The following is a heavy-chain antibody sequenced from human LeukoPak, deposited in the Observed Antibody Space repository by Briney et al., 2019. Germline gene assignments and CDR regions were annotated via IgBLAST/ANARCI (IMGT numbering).Heavy chain of an antibody. J-gene: IGHJ5*02. CDR1: GGSISSYY. D-gene: IGHD3-10*01. V-gene: IGHV4-4*07. Sequence: PSETLSLTCTVSGGSISSYYWSWIRQPAGKGLEWIGRIYTSGSTNYNPSLKSRVTISVDKSENQFSLKLSSVTAADTAVYYCARDWTVWFGELPNWFDPWGQGTLVTVSS. CDR2: IYTSGST. CDR3: ARDWTVWFGELPNWFDP.